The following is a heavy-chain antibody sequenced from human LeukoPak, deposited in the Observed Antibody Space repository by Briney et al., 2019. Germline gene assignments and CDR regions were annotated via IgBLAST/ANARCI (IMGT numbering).Heavy chain of an antibody. J-gene: IGHJ4*02. Sequence: ASVKVSCKASGYTFTSYGISWVRQAPGQGLEWMGWISAYNGNTNYAQKLQGRVTMTTDTSTSTAYKELRSLRSDDTAVYYCARKLSSGWYFLDYWGQGTLVTVSS. CDR3: ARKLSSGWYFLDY. D-gene: IGHD6-19*01. CDR2: ISAYNGNT. CDR1: GYTFTSYG. V-gene: IGHV1-18*01.